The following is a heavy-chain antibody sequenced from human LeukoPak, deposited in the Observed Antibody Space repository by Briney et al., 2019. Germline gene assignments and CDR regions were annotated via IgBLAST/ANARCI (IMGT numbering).Heavy chain of an antibody. V-gene: IGHV1-3*03. CDR3: AREVMSYSGTYFPYYFMDV. CDR1: GYTFTSYA. CDR2: INAGNGNT. J-gene: IGHJ6*03. Sequence: ASVKVSCKASGYTFTSYAMHWVRQAPGQRLEWMGWINAGNGNTKYSQEFQGRVTITRDTSASTAYMELSSLRSEDTAIYYCAREVMSYSGTYFPYYFMDVWGKGTTVTISS. D-gene: IGHD1-26*01.